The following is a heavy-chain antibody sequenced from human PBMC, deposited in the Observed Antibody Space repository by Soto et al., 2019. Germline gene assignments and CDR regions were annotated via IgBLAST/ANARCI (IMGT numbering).Heavy chain of an antibody. J-gene: IGHJ5*02. CDR1: GGTFSSYA. CDR2: IIPIFGTA. D-gene: IGHD7-27*01. Sequence: SVKVSCKASGGTFSSYAISWVRQAPGQGLEWMGGIIPIFGTANYAQKFQGRVTITADKSTSTAYMELSSLRSEDTAVYYCATGDKKYNWFDPWGQGTLVTVSS. V-gene: IGHV1-69*06. CDR3: ATGDKKYNWFDP.